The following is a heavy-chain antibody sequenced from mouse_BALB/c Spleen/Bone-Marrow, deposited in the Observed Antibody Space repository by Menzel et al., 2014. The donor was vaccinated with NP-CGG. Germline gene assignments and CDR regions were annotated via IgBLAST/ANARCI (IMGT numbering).Heavy chain of an antibody. CDR2: IYPGGGYT. J-gene: IGHJ4*01. V-gene: IGHV1-63*02. CDR3: ASPPSRYDEDLYAMDY. Sequence: VQRVESGAELVRPGTSVKISCKASGYTFTNYWLVWVKQRPGHGLEWIGDIYPGGGYTNYNEKFKGKATLTADTSSSTAYMQLSSLTSEDTAIYFCASPPSRYDEDLYAMDYRGQGTSVTVSS. CDR1: GYTFTNYW. D-gene: IGHD2-14*01.